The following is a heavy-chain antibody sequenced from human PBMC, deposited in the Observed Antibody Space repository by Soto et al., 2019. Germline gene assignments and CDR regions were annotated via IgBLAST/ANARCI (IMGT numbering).Heavy chain of an antibody. CDR3: ARDRSGSHYYGMDV. CDR2: ISAYNGNT. J-gene: IGHJ6*02. D-gene: IGHD3-3*01. Sequence: ASVKVSCKASGYTFTSYGISWVRQAPGQGLEWMGWISAYNGNTNYAQKLQGRVTMTTDTSTSTAYMELRSLRSDDTAVYYCARDRSGSHYYGMDVWGQGTTVTVSS. CDR1: GYTFTSYG. V-gene: IGHV1-18*01.